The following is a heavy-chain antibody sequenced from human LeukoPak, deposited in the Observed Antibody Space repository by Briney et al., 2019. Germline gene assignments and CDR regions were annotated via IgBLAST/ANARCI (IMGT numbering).Heavy chain of an antibody. V-gene: IGHV3-23*01. D-gene: IGHD3-10*01. Sequence: GGSLRLSCAASGFTFSNYAMSWVRQAPGKGVEWVSAVNGGGDDTYYADSVKGRFTISRDNSKSTLYMQMNSLRAEDTAFYYCAKYYYGSGSYSFDIWGQGTMVTVSS. CDR1: GFTFSNYA. CDR3: AKYYYGSGSYSFDI. CDR2: VNGGGDDT. J-gene: IGHJ3*02.